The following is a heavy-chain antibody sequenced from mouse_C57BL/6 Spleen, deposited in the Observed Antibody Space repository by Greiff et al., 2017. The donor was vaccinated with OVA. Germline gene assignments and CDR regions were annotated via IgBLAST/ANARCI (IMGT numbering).Heavy chain of an antibody. Sequence: VQGVESGPGLVAPSQSLSITCTVSGFSLTSYAISWVRQPPGKGLEWLGVIWTGGGTNYNSALKSRLSISKDNSKSQVFLKMNSLQTDDTARYYCARYYGYDGDWYFDVWGTGTTVTVSS. D-gene: IGHD2-2*01. CDR3: ARYYGYDGDWYFDV. CDR1: GFSLTSYA. V-gene: IGHV2-9-1*01. CDR2: IWTGGGT. J-gene: IGHJ1*03.